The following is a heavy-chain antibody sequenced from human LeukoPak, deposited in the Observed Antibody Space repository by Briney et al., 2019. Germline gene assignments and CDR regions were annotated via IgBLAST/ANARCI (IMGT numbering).Heavy chain of an antibody. D-gene: IGHD3-3*01. CDR2: IYISGST. J-gene: IGHJ6*03. V-gene: IGHV4-4*07. CDR1: GGSISSYY. Sequence: SETLSLTCTVSGGSISSYYWSWIRQPAGKGLEWIGRIYISGSTNYNPSLKSRVTMSVDTSKNQFSLNLSSGTAADTAVYYCAREMGYDFWSANGHYYMDVWGKGTTVTVSS. CDR3: AREMGYDFWSANGHYYMDV.